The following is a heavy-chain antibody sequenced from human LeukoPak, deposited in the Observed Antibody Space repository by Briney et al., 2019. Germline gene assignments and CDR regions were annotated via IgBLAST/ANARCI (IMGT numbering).Heavy chain of an antibody. CDR2: INPNSGDT. J-gene: IGHJ4*02. CDR3: ARGSGWYTFVD. Sequence: GASVEVSCKASGYSFTGSYLHWVRQAPGQGLEWMGWINPNSGDTNYAQKFQGRVTMTRDTSISTAYMELSRLRSDDTAVYFCARGSGWYTFVDWGQGTLVTVSS. D-gene: IGHD6-19*01. CDR1: GYSFTGSY. V-gene: IGHV1-2*02.